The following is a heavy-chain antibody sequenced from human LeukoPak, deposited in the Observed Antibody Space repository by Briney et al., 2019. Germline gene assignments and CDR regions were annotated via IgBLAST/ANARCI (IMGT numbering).Heavy chain of an antibody. D-gene: IGHD3-10*01. CDR1: GFTFSSYW. Sequence: GGSLRLSCAASGFTFSSYWMSWVRQAPGKGLEWVANIKQDGSEKYYVDSVKGRFTISRDNAKNSLYLQMNSLRAEDTAVYYCATGGGLWFGELDFDYWGQGTLVTVSS. CDR3: ATGGGLWFGELDFDY. J-gene: IGHJ4*02. V-gene: IGHV3-7*03. CDR2: IKQDGSEK.